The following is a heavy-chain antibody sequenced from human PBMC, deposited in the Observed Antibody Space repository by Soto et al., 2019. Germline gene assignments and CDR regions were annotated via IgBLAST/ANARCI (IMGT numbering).Heavy chain of an antibody. CDR2: MRGSGGDT. J-gene: IGHJ4*02. CDR3: VKGHRDSYYYFDY. CDR1: GFTFSFCA. V-gene: IGHV3-23*01. D-gene: IGHD2-21*01. Sequence: EVQLLESGGALVQPGGSLRLSCAASGFTFSFCAMSWVRQAPGKGLEWVSSMRGSGGDTYYADSVKGRFTISRDNSKNTLYLQMNRLRVEDTAVYYCVKGHRDSYYYFDYWGQGTLVTVSS.